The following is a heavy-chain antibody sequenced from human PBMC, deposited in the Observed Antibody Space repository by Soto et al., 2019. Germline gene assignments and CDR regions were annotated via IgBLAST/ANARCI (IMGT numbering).Heavy chain of an antibody. CDR2: INHSGST. J-gene: IGHJ4*02. V-gene: IGHV4-34*01. CDR1: GGSFSGYY. Sequence: SETLSLTCAVYGGSFSGYYWSWIRQPPGKGLEWIGEINHSGSTNYNPSLKSRVTISVDTSKNQFSLKLSSVTAADTAVYYCARRKGNCSSTSCYVRFDYWGQGTLVTVSS. D-gene: IGHD2-2*01. CDR3: ARRKGNCSSTSCYVRFDY.